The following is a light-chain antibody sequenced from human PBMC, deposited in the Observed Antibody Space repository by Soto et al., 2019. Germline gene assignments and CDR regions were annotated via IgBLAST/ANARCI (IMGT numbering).Light chain of an antibody. CDR3: AAWDDSLNAYV. J-gene: IGLJ1*01. CDR2: YDD. V-gene: IGLV1-36*01. Sequence: HSVLTQPPSVSEAPRQRVTISCSGSSSNIGNNAVNWYQQLPGQAPKIVIYYDDLLTSGVSDRFSGSKSGTSASLAISGLQSDDEADYYCAAWDDSLNAYVFGPGTKLTVL. CDR1: SSNIGNNA.